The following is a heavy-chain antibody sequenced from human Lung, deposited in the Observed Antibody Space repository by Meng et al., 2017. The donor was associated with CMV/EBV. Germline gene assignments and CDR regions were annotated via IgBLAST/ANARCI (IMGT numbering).Heavy chain of an antibody. D-gene: IGHD6-13*01. Sequence: GESLKISCAASGFTFSSYSMNWVRQAPGKGLEWVSSISSSSSYIYYADSVKGRFTISRDNAKNSLYLQMNSLRAEDTAVYYCARDHRTSIAAAGTVDYWGQGXLVTASS. CDR1: GFTFSSYS. CDR2: ISSSSSYI. CDR3: ARDHRTSIAAAGTVDY. V-gene: IGHV3-21*01. J-gene: IGHJ4*02.